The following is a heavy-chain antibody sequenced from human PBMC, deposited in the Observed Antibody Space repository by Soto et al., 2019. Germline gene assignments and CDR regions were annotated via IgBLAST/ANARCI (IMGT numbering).Heavy chain of an antibody. J-gene: IGHJ2*01. CDR2: IHHSGST. CDR3: AREPGL. CDR1: GGSISIGGYC. Sequence: QLQLQESGSGLVKPSQTLSLTCAVSGGSISIGGYCWSWIRQPPVKGMVWIGYIHHSGSTDYNPSIKSLVIISIDRSKNQFSLKRSSVTAADTAVYYCAREPGLCGLGSLVTVSS. V-gene: IGHV4-30-2*01.